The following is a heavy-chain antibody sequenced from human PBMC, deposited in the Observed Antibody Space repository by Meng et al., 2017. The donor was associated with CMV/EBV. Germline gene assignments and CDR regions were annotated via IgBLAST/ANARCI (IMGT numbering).Heavy chain of an antibody. CDR2: ISAYNGNT. V-gene: IGHV1-18*01. J-gene: IGHJ4*02. Sequence: VQCVRAGAEVEEPGATVKVSCKASGYTFTSYGISWVRQAPGQGLEWMGWISAYNGNTNYAQTLQSRVTMTTDTSTSTAYMELRSLRSDATAVYYCAGGLAAAGRALNWGQGTLVTVSS. CDR3: AGGLAAAGRALN. CDR1: GYTFTSYG. D-gene: IGHD6-13*01.